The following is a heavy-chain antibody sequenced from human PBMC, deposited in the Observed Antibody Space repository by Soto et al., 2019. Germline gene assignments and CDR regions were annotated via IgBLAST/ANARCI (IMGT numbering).Heavy chain of an antibody. CDR1: GGTFSSYA. CDR2: IIPIFGTA. Sequence: SVKVSCKASGGTFSSYAISWVRQAPGQGLEWMGGIIPIFGTANYAQKFQGRVTITADESTSTAYMELSSLRSEDTAVYYSARGGWGMTPGALEIWGQGTMVTVSS. V-gene: IGHV1-69*13. D-gene: IGHD2-8*01. J-gene: IGHJ3*02. CDR3: ARGGWGMTPGALEI.